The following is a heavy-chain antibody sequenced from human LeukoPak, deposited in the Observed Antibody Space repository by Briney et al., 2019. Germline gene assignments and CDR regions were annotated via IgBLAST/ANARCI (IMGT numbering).Heavy chain of an antibody. V-gene: IGHV4-34*01. CDR1: GGSFSGYY. CDR3: ARVMRGYSYGWPPPGPNYYMDV. D-gene: IGHD5-18*01. CDR2: INHSGST. J-gene: IGHJ6*03. Sequence: SETLSLTCAVYGGSFSGYYWSWIRQPPGKGLEWIGEINHSGSTNYNPSLKSRVTISVDTSKNQFSLKLSSVTAADTAVYYCARVMRGYSYGWPPPGPNYYMDVWGKGTTVTVSS.